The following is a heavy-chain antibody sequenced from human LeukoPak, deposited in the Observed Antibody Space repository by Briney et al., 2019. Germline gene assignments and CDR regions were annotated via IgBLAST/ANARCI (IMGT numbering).Heavy chain of an antibody. D-gene: IGHD2-21*02. Sequence: GGSLRLSCAVSGGTFSAYWMAWIRQSPGKGLEWVAEINEDGSVKYYVDSMKGRFTISRDNAKNSLYLQMNSLGAEDTAVYYCAKVPRDSDCYWGQGTLVTVSS. CDR2: INEDGSVK. V-gene: IGHV3-7*01. J-gene: IGHJ4*02. CDR1: GGTFSAYW. CDR3: AKVPRDSDCY.